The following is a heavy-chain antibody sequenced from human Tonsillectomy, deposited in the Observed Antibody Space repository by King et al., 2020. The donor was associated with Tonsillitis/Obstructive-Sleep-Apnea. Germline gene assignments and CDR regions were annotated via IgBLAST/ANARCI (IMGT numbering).Heavy chain of an antibody. CDR3: ARDHSSSLDY. V-gene: IGHV4-34*01. CDR1: GGSFSGYY. J-gene: IGHJ4*02. D-gene: IGHD6-13*01. Sequence: VPLPQWGAGLLKPSETLSLTCAVYGGSFSGYYWNWIRQPPGKGLEWIGEIDHSGSTNYNPSLKSRVTISVDTSKNHFSLKLNSVTAADTAVYYCARDHSSSLDYWGQGTLVTVSS. CDR2: IDHSGST.